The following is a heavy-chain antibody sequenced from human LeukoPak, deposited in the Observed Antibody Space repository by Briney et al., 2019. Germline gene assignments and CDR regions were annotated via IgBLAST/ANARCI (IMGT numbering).Heavy chain of an antibody. CDR3: ARTEGYCSGGSCYARYFDY. V-gene: IGHV4-31*03. CDR1: GGSISSGGYY. CDR2: IYYSGST. D-gene: IGHD2-15*01. J-gene: IGHJ4*02. Sequence: PSETLSLTCTVSGGSISSGGYYWSWIRQHPGKGLEWIGYIYYSGSTYYNPSLKSRVTISVDTSKNQFSLKLSSVTAADTAVYYCARTEGYCSGGSCYARYFDYWGQGTLVTVSS.